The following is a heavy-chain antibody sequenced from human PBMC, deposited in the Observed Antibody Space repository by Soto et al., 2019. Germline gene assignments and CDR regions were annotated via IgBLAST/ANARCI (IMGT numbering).Heavy chain of an antibody. Sequence: QVQLQQWGAGLLKPSETLSLTCAVYGGSFSGYYWSWIRQPPGKGLEWIGEINHSGSTNYNPSLKSRVTISVDTSKNQFSLKLSSVTAADTAVYYCARGSIVVVPAAYYYYYYMDVWGKGTTVTVSS. CDR2: INHSGST. J-gene: IGHJ6*03. CDR3: ARGSIVVVPAAYYYYYYMDV. D-gene: IGHD2-2*01. V-gene: IGHV4-34*01. CDR1: GGSFSGYY.